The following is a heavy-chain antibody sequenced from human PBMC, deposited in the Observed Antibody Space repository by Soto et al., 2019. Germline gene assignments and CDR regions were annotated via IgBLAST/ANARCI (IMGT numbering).Heavy chain of an antibody. CDR3: ATSSRKHCRGDTCFENSFDP. V-gene: IGHV1-69*13. Sequence: ASVKVSCKASGGSFSSYVISWVRQAPGQGLEWMGGIIPMFGTANYEQRFQGRLTINADERTNTAYMELSTLRSEESAVYYCATSSRKHCRGDTCFENSFDPWGQGTRVTVSA. CDR1: GGSFSSYV. D-gene: IGHD2-21*02. J-gene: IGHJ5*02. CDR2: IIPMFGTA.